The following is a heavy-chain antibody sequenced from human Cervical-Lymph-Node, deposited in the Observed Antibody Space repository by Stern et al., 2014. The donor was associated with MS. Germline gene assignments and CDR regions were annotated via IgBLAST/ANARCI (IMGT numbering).Heavy chain of an antibody. V-gene: IGHV1-2*02. CDR2: VRPNSGGT. CDR3: ARDLYCSGGSCYYYFDY. D-gene: IGHD2-15*01. J-gene: IGHJ4*02. Sequence: VQLVESGAEVKKPGASVKVSCKASGYTFIGYYIHWVRQAPGQGLEWMGWVRPNSGGTNYAQKFQGRVTMTRDTSISTVYLELSSLSSDDTAVYYCARDLYCSGGSCYYYFDYWGQGTLVTVSS. CDR1: GYTFIGYY.